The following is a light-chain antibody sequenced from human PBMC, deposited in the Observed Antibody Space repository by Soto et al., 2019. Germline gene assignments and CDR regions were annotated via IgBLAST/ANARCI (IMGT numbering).Light chain of an antibody. J-gene: IGKJ5*01. CDR3: QQYSNRPS. Sequence: EVVLTQSTSTLSVSPGESATLSCRASQPLXRNLAWYQGRPGQAPRILIYXISKRAAGVPARFSGSGCENEFTLTIRILQSEDVVVYFCQQYSNRPSFGQGTRLEIK. CDR1: QPLXRN. CDR2: XIS. V-gene: IGKV3-15*01.